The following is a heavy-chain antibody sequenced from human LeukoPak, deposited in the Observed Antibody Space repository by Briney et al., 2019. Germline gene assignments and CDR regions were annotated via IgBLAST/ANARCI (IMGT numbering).Heavy chain of an antibody. CDR2: INHSGST. J-gene: IGHJ6*02. Sequence: SETLSLTCAVYGGSFNGYYWSWIRQPPGKGLEWIGEINHSGSTNYNPSLKSRVTISVDTSKNQFSLKLSSVTAADTAVYYCARARLTDYYGMDVWGQGTTVTVSS. V-gene: IGHV4-34*01. D-gene: IGHD2-8*02. CDR1: GGSFNGYY. CDR3: ARARLTDYYGMDV.